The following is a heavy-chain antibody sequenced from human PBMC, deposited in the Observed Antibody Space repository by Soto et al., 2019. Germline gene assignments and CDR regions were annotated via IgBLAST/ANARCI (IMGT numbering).Heavy chain of an antibody. CDR2: IWYDGSNK. J-gene: IGHJ5*02. V-gene: IGHV3-33*01. D-gene: IGHD4-17*01. Sequence: GGSLRLSCAASGFTFSSYGMHWVRQAPGKGLEWVAVIWYDGSNKYYADSVKGRFTISRDNSKNTLYLQMNSLRAEDTAVYYCARDGTCGDYGWFDPWGQGTLVTVSS. CDR1: GFTFSSYG. CDR3: ARDGTCGDYGWFDP.